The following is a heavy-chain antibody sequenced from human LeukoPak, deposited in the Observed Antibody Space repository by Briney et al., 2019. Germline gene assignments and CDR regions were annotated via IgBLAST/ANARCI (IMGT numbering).Heavy chain of an antibody. V-gene: IGHV3-66*01. CDR2: FYIDGNT. J-gene: IGHJ4*02. CDR3: ARGDGYNFFDS. Sequence: PGGSLRLSCAPSGGTVSRYYMSWVRQAPGKGLEWVSVFYIDGNTYYADSVRGRFTISRDNSKNTVYLQMNSLRAEDTALYYCARGDGYNFFDSWGQGTLVTVSS. CDR1: GGTVSRYY. D-gene: IGHD5-24*01.